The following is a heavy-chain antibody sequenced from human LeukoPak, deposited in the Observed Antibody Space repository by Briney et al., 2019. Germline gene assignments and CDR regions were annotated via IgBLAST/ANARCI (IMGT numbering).Heavy chain of an antibody. D-gene: IGHD5-18*01. CDR2: IYYSGST. J-gene: IGHJ5*02. CDR3: ARDFPATYSYGWKYHWFDP. V-gene: IGHV4-39*07. CDR1: GGSISSSSYY. Sequence: SETLSLTCTVSGGSISSSSYYWGWIRQPPGKGLEWIGRIYYSGSTCYNPSLKSRVTISVDTSKNQCSLKLSSVTAADTAVYYCARDFPATYSYGWKYHWFDPWGQGTLVTVSS.